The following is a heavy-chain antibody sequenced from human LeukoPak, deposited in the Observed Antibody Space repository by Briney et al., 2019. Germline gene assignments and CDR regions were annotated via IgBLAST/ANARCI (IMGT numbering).Heavy chain of an antibody. CDR1: GFTFSSYA. Sequence: PGGSLRLSCAASGFTFSSYAMSWVRQAPGKGLEWVSVISGGGGSTYYADSVKGRFTISRDNSKNTLYLHMNSLRAKDAAVYYCAKGPTYYYDTSGYVDYWGQGTLVTVSS. CDR2: ISGGGGST. CDR3: AKGPTYYYDTSGYVDY. D-gene: IGHD3-22*01. J-gene: IGHJ4*02. V-gene: IGHV3-23*01.